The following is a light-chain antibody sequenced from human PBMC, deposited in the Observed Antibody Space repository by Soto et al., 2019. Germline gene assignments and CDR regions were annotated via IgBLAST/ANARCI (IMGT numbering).Light chain of an antibody. CDR1: SSDVGSYNL. CDR3: CSYAGSSTFSYV. V-gene: IGLV2-23*03. CDR2: EGS. Sequence: QSALTQPASVSGSPGQSITISCTGTSSDVGSYNLASWYQQHPGKAPKLMIYEGSKRPSGVSNRFSGSKSGNTASLTISGLQAEDEADYCCCSYAGSSTFSYVFGTGTKVTVL. J-gene: IGLJ1*01.